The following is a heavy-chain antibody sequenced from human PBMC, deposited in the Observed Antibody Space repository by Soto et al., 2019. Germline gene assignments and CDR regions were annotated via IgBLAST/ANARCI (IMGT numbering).Heavy chain of an antibody. CDR1: GVSISSGGYY. D-gene: IGHD2-2*01. CDR3: GRAPVGYCSTYSCPGAFDI. CDR2: IYYSGST. Sequence: PSETLSLTCTVSGVSISSGGYYWSWIRQHPGKGLEWIGYIYYSGSTYYNPSLKSRVTISVDTSKNQFSLKMSSVTVADTAMYFCGRAPVGYCSTYSCPGAFDIWGQGTKVTVSS. V-gene: IGHV4-31*03. J-gene: IGHJ3*02.